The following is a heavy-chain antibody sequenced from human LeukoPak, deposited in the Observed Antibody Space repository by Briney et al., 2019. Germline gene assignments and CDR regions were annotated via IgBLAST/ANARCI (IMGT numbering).Heavy chain of an antibody. J-gene: IGHJ4*02. Sequence: GASVKVSCKASGYNFSSHYMHWVRQAPGQGLEWMGIINPSGGSTSYAQKFQGRVTMTRDTSTSTVYMELNSLKSDDTAVYYCAKSRGGYSYGYFDHWGQGTLVIVSS. CDR2: INPSGGST. CDR3: AKSRGGYSYGYFDH. CDR1: GYNFSSHY. V-gene: IGHV1-46*01. D-gene: IGHD5-18*01.